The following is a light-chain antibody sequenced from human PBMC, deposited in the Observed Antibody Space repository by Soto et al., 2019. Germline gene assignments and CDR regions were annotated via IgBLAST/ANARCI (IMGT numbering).Light chain of an antibody. J-gene: IGKJ1*01. CDR3: QLYGGSLRT. CDR2: AAS. V-gene: IGKV1-39*02. CDR1: QRISNY. Sequence: DHLVTQSPSSLSASVGDRVTITCRASQRISNYLNWYQQKPGKAPNVLISAASSLESGVPSRVTDSGSGTDFTLTISSLQPDDFAVYYCQLYGGSLRTF.